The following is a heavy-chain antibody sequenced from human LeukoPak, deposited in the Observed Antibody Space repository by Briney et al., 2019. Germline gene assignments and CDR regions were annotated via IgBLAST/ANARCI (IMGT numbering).Heavy chain of an antibody. Sequence: KPGGSLRLSCAASGFSFRDYYIGWIRQAPGKGLEYISYISASGSVQYYADSVKGRFTISRDNAKNSVFLQMNSLRAEDTAVYYCAKDAQRGFDYSNSLDNWGQGTLVTVSS. J-gene: IGHJ4*02. D-gene: IGHD4-11*01. CDR2: ISASGSVQ. CDR1: GFSFRDYY. CDR3: AKDAQRGFDYSNSLDN. V-gene: IGHV3-11*04.